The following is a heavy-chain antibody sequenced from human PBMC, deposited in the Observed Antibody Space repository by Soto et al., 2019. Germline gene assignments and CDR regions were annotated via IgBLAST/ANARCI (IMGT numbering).Heavy chain of an antibody. CDR3: ERGTAAAGNWFDP. Sequence: CLRLSGAASGLTFSSYWTHWVRQAPGKGLEWVALIWFDGSDKYYADSVKGRFTISRDNSKNTLYLQMNSLRAEDTAVYYCERGTAAAGNWFDPWGQGTLVTVSS. V-gene: IGHV3-33*01. CDR2: IWFDGSDK. J-gene: IGHJ5*02. CDR1: GLTFSSYW. D-gene: IGHD6-13*01.